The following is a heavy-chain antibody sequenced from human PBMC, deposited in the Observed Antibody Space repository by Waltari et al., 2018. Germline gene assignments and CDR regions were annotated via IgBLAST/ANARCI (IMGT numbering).Heavy chain of an antibody. V-gene: IGHV4-39*01. Sequence: QLQLQESGPGLVKPSETLSLTCSVSGDSITSTSYYWGWIRQPPGKGLEWIGSFPYNANTYYTPSLKSRVTISVDTSKNQFSLQLRSVTAADTAVYYCARPGRVGGGSLMGLDYWGQGTLVTVSS. CDR1: GDSITSTSYY. J-gene: IGHJ4*02. CDR2: FPYNANT. D-gene: IGHD2-8*01. CDR3: ARPGRVGGGSLMGLDY.